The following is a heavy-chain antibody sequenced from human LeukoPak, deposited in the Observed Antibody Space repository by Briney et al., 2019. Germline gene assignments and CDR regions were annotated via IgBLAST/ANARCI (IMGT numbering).Heavy chain of an antibody. V-gene: IGHV3-48*01. J-gene: IGHJ6*03. CDR3: ARRSEFGVLYYMDI. CDR1: GFTFSSYS. D-gene: IGHD3-16*01. CDR2: ISGSSGTI. Sequence: GGSLRLSCVASGFTFSSYSMNWVRQAPGKGLEWVSYISGSSGTIYYADSVKGRFTISIDNAKNSLYLQMNSLRAEDTAVYYCARRSEFGVLYYMDIWGKGTTVNVSS.